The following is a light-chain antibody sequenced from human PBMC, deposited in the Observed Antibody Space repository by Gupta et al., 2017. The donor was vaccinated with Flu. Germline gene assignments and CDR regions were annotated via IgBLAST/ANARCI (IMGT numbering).Light chain of an antibody. CDR3: SSYTSSNALE. CDR2: EVI. Sequence: QSALPQPASVSGSPGQSLPISCTGTSSDGGGYNYVSWYQHHPGKAPKRMIYEVINRPSGVSNRFSGSKSGNTASLTISGLQAEDEADYYCSSYTSSNALEFGGGTKLTVL. J-gene: IGLJ3*02. CDR1: SSDGGGYNY. V-gene: IGLV2-14*01.